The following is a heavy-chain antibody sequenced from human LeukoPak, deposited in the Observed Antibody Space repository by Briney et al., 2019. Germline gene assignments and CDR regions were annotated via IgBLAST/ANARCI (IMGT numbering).Heavy chain of an antibody. CDR2: IYYSGST. CDR3: ARHTASGGAVLL. Sequence: SETLSLTCTVSGGSISSYYWSWIRQPLGKGLEWIGYIYYSGSTNYNPSLKSRVTISVDTSKNQISLKLSSVTAADTAVYYCARHTASGGAVLLWGQGTLVTVSS. J-gene: IGHJ4*02. D-gene: IGHD3-10*01. CDR1: GGSISSYY. V-gene: IGHV4-59*08.